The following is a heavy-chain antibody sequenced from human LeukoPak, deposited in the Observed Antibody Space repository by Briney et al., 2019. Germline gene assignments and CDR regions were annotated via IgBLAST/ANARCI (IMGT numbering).Heavy chain of an antibody. D-gene: IGHD2-15*01. V-gene: IGHV1-69*04. CDR2: IIPILGIA. Sequence: SVKVSCKASGGTFSSYTISWVRQAPGQGLEWMGRIIPILGIANYAQKFQGRVTITADKPTSTAYMELSSLRSEDTAVYYCARDANCSGGSCYDRWFDPWGQGTLVTVSS. J-gene: IGHJ5*02. CDR3: ARDANCSGGSCYDRWFDP. CDR1: GGTFSSYT.